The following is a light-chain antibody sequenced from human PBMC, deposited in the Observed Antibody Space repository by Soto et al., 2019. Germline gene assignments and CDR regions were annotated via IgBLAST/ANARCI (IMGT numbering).Light chain of an antibody. CDR2: GAS. CDR1: QSVCRSY. CDR3: QQYGSSSALT. Sequence: EIVLTQSPGTLSLSPGEKATLSCRASQSVCRSYLGWYQQHPGQAPRLLIYGASSRATGIPDRFSGSGSGTDFTLTISRLEPEDFAVYYCQQYGSSSALTFGGGTKVEIK. V-gene: IGKV3-20*01. J-gene: IGKJ4*01.